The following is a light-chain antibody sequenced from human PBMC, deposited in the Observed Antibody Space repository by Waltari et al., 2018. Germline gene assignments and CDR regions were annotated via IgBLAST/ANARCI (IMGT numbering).Light chain of an antibody. V-gene: IGLV2-23*02. CDR1: SSDVGSYNL. J-gene: IGLJ1*01. CDR3: CSYAGASTSLYV. CDR2: EVT. Sequence: QSALTQSASVSGSPGQSITISCTGTSSDVGSYNLVSWYQRHPGNAPQLMLYEVTKRPSGVSNRFSGSKSGNTASLTISGLQSEDEADYYCCSYAGASTSLYVFGTGTKVTVL.